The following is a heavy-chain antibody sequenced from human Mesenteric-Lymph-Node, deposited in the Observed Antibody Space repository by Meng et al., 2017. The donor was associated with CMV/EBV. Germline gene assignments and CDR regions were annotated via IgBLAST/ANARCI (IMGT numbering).Heavy chain of an antibody. CDR2: INIVEDKT. V-gene: IGHV1-3*04. CDR3: ARTNNWGFDY. CDR1: GYSFTKDA. J-gene: IGHJ4*02. Sequence: QVQLVQSGAEVKEPGASVMVSCKASGYSFTKDAMHWVRQAPGQRLEWMGWINIVEDKTKTSQNFQGRVTLTRDTSANTAYMELSSLRSDDTAVYYCARTNNWGFDYWGQGTLVTVSS. D-gene: IGHD3-16*01.